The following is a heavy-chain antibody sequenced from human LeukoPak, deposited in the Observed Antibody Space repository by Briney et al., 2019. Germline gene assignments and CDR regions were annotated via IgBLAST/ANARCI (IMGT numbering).Heavy chain of an antibody. D-gene: IGHD5-18*01. V-gene: IGHV1-18*01. CDR2: FNTYTGNT. CDR1: GYTFNTYG. CDR3: ARVSFSGGYTYGYEDY. J-gene: IGHJ4*02. Sequence: ASVKVSFKASGYTFNTYGITWVRQAPGQGLEWMGWFNTYTGNTNYAQKLPGRVTVTTDTSTGTAYMELRSLRSDDTAVYYCARVSFSGGYTYGYEDYWGQGTLVTVSS.